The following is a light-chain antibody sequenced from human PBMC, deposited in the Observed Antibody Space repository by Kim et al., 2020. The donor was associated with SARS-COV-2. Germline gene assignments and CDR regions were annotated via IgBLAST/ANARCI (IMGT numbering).Light chain of an antibody. CDR2: GAS. CDR1: QSVSSN. V-gene: IGKV3-15*01. J-gene: IGKJ1*01. CDR3: QQYYYWWT. Sequence: EIVMTQSPATLSVSLGERVTLSCRASQSVSSNLAWYQQRPGHTPRLLIYGASTRATGVPVRFSGSGSGPEFTLTISSLQSEDFAVYYCQQYYYWWTFGQGTKVDIK.